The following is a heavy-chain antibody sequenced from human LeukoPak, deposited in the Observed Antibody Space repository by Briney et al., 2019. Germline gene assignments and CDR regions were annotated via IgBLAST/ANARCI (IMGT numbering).Heavy chain of an antibody. CDR1: GFTFGTYW. CDR2: IKQDGSEK. D-gene: IGHD5-18*01. V-gene: IGHV3-7*05. CDR3: AREAGVPPTTQQWPTIVDC. J-gene: IGHJ4*02. Sequence: GPLSLSCAASGFTFGTYWMSWVRPAPGIGLEWVANIKQDGSEKYYVDSVKGRFTISRDNAKNSLYLQMNSLRAEDTAVYYCAREAGVPPTTQQWPTIVDCWGQGTLVTVSS.